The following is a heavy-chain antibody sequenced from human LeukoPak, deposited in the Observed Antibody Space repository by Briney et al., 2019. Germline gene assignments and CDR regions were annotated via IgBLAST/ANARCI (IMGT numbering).Heavy chain of an antibody. CDR2: IYYSGST. CDR3: ARTELVGASTNWFDP. J-gene: IGHJ5*02. Sequence: PSETLSLTCTVSGGSISSYYWSWIRQPPGKRLEWIGYIYYSGSTNYNPSLKSRVTISVDTSKNQFSLKLSSVTAADTAVYYCARTELVGASTNWFDPWGQGTLVTVSS. V-gene: IGHV4-59*08. CDR1: GGSISSYY. D-gene: IGHD1-26*01.